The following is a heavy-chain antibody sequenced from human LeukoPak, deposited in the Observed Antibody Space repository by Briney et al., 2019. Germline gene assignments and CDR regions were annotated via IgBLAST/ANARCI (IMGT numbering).Heavy chain of an antibody. CDR2: TYYRSKWYY. CDR3: SLARSEYHYGMDV. CDR1: GDSVSSISVA. V-gene: IGHV6-1*01. Sequence: LSLTCAISGDSVSSISVAWNWIRQSPSRGLEWLGRTYYRSKWYYEYAVSVKSRINISPDTFKNQFSLQLTSVTPEDTAVYYCSLARSEYHYGMDVWGQGTTVTVSS. J-gene: IGHJ6*02.